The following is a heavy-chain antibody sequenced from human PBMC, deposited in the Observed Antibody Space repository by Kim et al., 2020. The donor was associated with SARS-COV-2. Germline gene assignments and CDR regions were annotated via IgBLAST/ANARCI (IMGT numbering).Heavy chain of an antibody. Sequence: GGSLRLSCAASGFTFSSYAMSWVRQAPGKGLEWVSAISGSGGSTYYADSVKGRFTISRDNSKNTLYPQMNSLRAEDTAVYYCAKDLGMRGFGEFSDYWGQGTLVTVSS. CDR3: AKDLGMRGFGEFSDY. D-gene: IGHD3-10*01. V-gene: IGHV3-23*01. CDR2: ISGSGGST. CDR1: GFTFSSYA. J-gene: IGHJ4*02.